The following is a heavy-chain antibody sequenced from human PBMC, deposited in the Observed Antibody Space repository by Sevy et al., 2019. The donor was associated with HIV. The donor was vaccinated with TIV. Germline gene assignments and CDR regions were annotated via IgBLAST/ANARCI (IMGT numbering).Heavy chain of an antibody. D-gene: IGHD5-18*01. J-gene: IGHJ4*02. CDR2: IRRNSHEPYGGTT. CDR3: ARGLATADTPEYYFDY. Sequence: GGSLRLSCTSSGFTFGDYAMSWFRQAPGKGLEWVAFIRRNSHEPYGGTTEYDESVKGRFTISRDDSKSIAYLQMNSLKTEDTAVYYCARGLATADTPEYYFDYWGQGILVTVSS. CDR1: GFTFGDYA. V-gene: IGHV3-49*03.